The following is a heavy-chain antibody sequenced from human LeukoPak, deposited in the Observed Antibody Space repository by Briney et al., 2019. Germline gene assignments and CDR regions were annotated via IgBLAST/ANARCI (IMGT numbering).Heavy chain of an antibody. J-gene: IGHJ3*02. CDR2: IYSGGST. CDR1: GFTVSSNY. D-gene: IGHD6-19*01. CDR3: ARDCPVVLASGAVAGLDAFDI. Sequence: SGGSLRLSCAASGFTVSSNYMSWVRQAPGKGLEWVSVIYSGGSTYYADSVKGRFTISRDNSKNTLYLQMNSLRAEDTAVYYCARDCPVVLASGAVAGLDAFDIWGQGTMVTVSS. V-gene: IGHV3-53*01.